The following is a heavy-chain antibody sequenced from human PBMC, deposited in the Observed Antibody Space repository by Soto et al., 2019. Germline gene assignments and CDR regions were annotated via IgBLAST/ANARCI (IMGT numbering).Heavy chain of an antibody. CDR3: ARDRGYTYGFDF. V-gene: IGHV3-7*01. CDR2: IKGDGSEK. CDR1: GFTFSRYW. D-gene: IGHD5-18*01. Sequence: GGSLRLSCAASGFTFSRYWMSWVRQAPGKGLEWVANIKGDGSEKYYVDSVKGRFTISRDNSKNTLYLQMNSLRAEDTAVYYCARDRGYTYGFDFWGQGALVTVSS. J-gene: IGHJ4*02.